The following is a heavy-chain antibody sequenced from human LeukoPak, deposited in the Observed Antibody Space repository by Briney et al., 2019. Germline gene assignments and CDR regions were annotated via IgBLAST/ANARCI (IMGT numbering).Heavy chain of an antibody. CDR1: GITLSNYG. J-gene: IGHJ4*02. CDR2: TSGSGGRT. D-gene: IGHD3-22*01. CDR3: AKRGVVSRVILVGFHKEAFYFDS. V-gene: IGHV3-23*01. Sequence: GGSLRLSCAVSGITLSNYGMSWVRQAPGKGLEWVAGTSGSGGRTTYGDSVKGRFTISRDNPKNTLYLQMNSLRAEDTAVYFCAKRGVVSRVILVGFHKEAFYFDSWGQGALVTVSS.